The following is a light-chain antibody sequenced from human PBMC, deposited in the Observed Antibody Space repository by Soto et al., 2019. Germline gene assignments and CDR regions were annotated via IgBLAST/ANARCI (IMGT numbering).Light chain of an antibody. CDR1: QRITTY. CDR3: QQTYSTPYT. V-gene: IGKV1-39*01. Sequence: IQMTQSPSSLSASVGDRVTMACRASQRITTYLKWYQQKPGEAPKLLISTSGTLQRGVPSRFSGSGSGTDFTLTITALRPEDFATYFCQQTYSTPYTFGQGTNLEIK. J-gene: IGKJ2*01. CDR2: TSG.